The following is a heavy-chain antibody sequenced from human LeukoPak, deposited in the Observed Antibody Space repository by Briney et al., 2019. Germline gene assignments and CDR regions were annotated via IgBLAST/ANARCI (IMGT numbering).Heavy chain of an antibody. CDR3: AKDLGWELPTALDY. CDR1: GFTFSSYG. Sequence: GGSLRLSCAASGFTFSSYGMHWVRQAPGKGLEWVAFIRYDGSNKYYADSVKGRFTISRDNSKNTLYLQMNSLRAEDTAVYYCAKDLGWELPTALDYWGQGTLVTVSS. CDR2: IRYDGSNK. J-gene: IGHJ4*02. D-gene: IGHD1-26*01. V-gene: IGHV3-30*02.